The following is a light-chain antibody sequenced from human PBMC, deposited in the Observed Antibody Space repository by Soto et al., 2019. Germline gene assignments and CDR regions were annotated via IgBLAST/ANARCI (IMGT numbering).Light chain of an antibody. CDR3: QRFNSYPLA. J-gene: IGKJ2*01. V-gene: IGKV1-9*01. CDR2: AAS. CDR1: QGISSY. Sequence: DIQLTQSPSFLSASVGDRVTITCRAIQGISSYLAWFQQKPGEARKLLIYAASTLQSGVPPRFSGGGSGTAFTLTISSLQPEDFATYYLQRFNSYPLAFGQGTKLE.